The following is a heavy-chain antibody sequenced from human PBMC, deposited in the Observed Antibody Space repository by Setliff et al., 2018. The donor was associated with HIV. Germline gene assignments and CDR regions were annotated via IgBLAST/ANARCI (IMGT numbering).Heavy chain of an antibody. CDR3: TTSLLWFDP. J-gene: IGHJ5*02. CDR2: FRSKTDGGTT. CDR1: GFTFSNAC. Sequence: PGGSLRLSCAASGFTFSNACMSWVRQAPGKGLEWVGRFRSKTDGGTTDYAAPVKGRFTISRDDSKNTLYLQMNSLKTEDTAVYYCTTSLLWFDPWGQGTLVTVSS. D-gene: IGHD3-10*01. V-gene: IGHV3-15*01.